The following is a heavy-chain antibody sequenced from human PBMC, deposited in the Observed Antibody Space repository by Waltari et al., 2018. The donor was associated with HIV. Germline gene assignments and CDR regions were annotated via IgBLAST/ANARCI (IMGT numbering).Heavy chain of an antibody. J-gene: IGHJ4*02. CDR2: INANTGRT. Sequence: QGLVWMGWINANTGRTKSAQKFQGRVNMTRDTSVSTFYMEMTSLRSDDSAVYYCARVLSGSPFDHWGQGTLVTVSS. D-gene: IGHD1-26*01. V-gene: IGHV1-2*02. CDR3: ARVLSGSPFDH.